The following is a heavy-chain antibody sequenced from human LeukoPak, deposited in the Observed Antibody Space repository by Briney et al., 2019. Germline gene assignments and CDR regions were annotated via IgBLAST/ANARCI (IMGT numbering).Heavy chain of an antibody. Sequence: PSETLSLTCTVSGGSISSYYWGWIRQPPGKGLEWIGSIYYSGSTYYNPSLKSRVTISVDTSKNQFSLKLSSVTAADTAVYYCARRVVRGMNWFDPWGQGTLVTVSS. CDR1: GGSISSYY. J-gene: IGHJ5*02. CDR2: IYYSGST. CDR3: ARRVVRGMNWFDP. D-gene: IGHD3-10*01. V-gene: IGHV4-39*01.